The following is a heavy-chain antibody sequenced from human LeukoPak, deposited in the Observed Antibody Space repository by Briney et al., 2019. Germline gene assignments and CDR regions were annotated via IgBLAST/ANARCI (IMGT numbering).Heavy chain of an antibody. CDR1: GFTFSSYA. J-gene: IGHJ4*02. V-gene: IGHV3-23*01. CDR2: ISGSGGST. CDR3: AKDRPIVVVVAANKPADY. D-gene: IGHD2-15*01. Sequence: GGSLRLSCAASGFTFSSYAMSWVRQAPGKGLEWVSAISGSGGSTYCADSVKGRFTISRDNSKNTLYLQMNSLRAEDTAVYYCAKDRPIVVVVAANKPADYWGQGTLVTVSS.